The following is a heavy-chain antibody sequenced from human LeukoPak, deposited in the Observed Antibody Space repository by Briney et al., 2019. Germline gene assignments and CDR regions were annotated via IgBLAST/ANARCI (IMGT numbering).Heavy chain of an antibody. Sequence: GASVKVSCKASGYTFTSYGISWVRQAPGQGLEWMGWISAYNGNTNYAQKLQGRVTMTTDTSTSTAYMELRSLRSDDTAVYYCARDGRYGSGSYYRPEFDYWGQGTLVTVSS. CDR2: ISAYNGNT. CDR3: ARDGRYGSGSYYRPEFDY. D-gene: IGHD3-10*01. J-gene: IGHJ4*02. V-gene: IGHV1-18*04. CDR1: GYTFTSYG.